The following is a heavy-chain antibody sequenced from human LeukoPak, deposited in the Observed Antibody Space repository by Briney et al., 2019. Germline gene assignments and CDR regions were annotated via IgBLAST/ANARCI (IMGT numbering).Heavy chain of an antibody. CDR1: GGSFSGYY. D-gene: IGHD5-18*01. V-gene: IGHV4-34*01. Sequence: ASETLSLACAVYGGSFSGYYWSWIRQPPGKGLEWIGEINHSGSTNYNPSLKSRVTISVDTSKNQFSLKLSSVTAADTAVYYCARLVYGYGYEYWGQGTLVTVSS. CDR3: ARLVYGYGYEY. J-gene: IGHJ4*02. CDR2: INHSGST.